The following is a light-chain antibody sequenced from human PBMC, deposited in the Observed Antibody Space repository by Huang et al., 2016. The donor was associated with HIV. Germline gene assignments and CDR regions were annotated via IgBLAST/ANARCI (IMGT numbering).Light chain of an antibody. Sequence: AIQMTQSPSSLSASVGDRVTVTCRASQGIGNYLGWYQQKPGKAPKLLIYAASSLQSGVPSRFSGSGSGTDFTLTISSLQPEDFATYYCLQDYNYPRTFGQGTKVEIK. CDR1: QGIGNY. V-gene: IGKV1-6*01. CDR3: LQDYNYPRT. J-gene: IGKJ1*01. CDR2: AAS.